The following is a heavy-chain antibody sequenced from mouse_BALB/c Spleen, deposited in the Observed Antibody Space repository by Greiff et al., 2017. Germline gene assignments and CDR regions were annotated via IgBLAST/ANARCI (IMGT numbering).Heavy chain of an antibody. D-gene: IGHD2-1*01. Sequence: EVQVVESGGGLVQPGGSLKLSCAASGFTFSSYGMSWVRQTPDKRLELVATINSNGGSTYYPDSVKGRFTISRDNAKNTLYLQMSSLKSEDTAMYYCAREDGKLDYWGQGTTLTVSS. CDR1: GFTFSSYG. J-gene: IGHJ2*01. CDR2: INSNGGST. V-gene: IGHV5-6-3*01. CDR3: AREDGKLDY.